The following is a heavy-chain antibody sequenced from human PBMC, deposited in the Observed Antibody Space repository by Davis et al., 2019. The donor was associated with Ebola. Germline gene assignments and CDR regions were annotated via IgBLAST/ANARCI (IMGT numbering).Heavy chain of an antibody. J-gene: IGHJ4*02. CDR1: GFTFNKYE. D-gene: IGHD5-18*01. V-gene: IGHV3-48*03. CDR2: ISDSGSTT. CDR3: VPGTWI. Sequence: GESLKISCAASGFTFNKYEMNLVRQAPGKGLEWISYISDSGSTTYYTDSVKGRFTISRDNAKNSLYLQMNTLRVEDTAIYYCVPGTWIRGQGTLVTVSS.